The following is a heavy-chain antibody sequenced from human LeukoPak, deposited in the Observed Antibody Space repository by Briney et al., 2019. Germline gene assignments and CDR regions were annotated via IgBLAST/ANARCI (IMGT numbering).Heavy chain of an antibody. CDR2: IYTSGST. D-gene: IGHD3-3*01. Sequence: SETLSLTCTVSGGSISSYYWSWIRQPAGKGLEWIGRIYTSGSTNYNPSLKSRVTMSVDTSKNQSSLKLSSVTAADTAVYYCARDAPYYDFWSGSWYMDVWGKGTTVTVSS. CDR3: ARDAPYYDFWSGSWYMDV. J-gene: IGHJ6*03. V-gene: IGHV4-4*07. CDR1: GGSISSYY.